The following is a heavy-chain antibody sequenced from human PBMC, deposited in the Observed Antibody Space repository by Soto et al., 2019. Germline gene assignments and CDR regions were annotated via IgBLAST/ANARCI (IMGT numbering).Heavy chain of an antibody. Sequence: QVQLQESGPGLVKPSQTLSLTCTVSGGSISSGGYYWSWIRQHPGKGLEWIGYIYYSGSTYYNPSLKSRVTQSVDHFKNQVSLELGPGTAAGTAVYYCARFLSTSCYSPLGQGTQVTVSS. D-gene: IGHD2-2*01. CDR2: IYYSGST. V-gene: IGHV4-31*03. J-gene: IGHJ5*02. CDR1: GGSISSGGYY. CDR3: ARFLSTSCYSP.